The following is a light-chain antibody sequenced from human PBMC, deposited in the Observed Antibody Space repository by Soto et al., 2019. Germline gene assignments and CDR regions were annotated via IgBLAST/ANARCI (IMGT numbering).Light chain of an antibody. CDR2: AAS. Sequence: IQLTQSPSSLSASIGDRVTITCRASQGISSYLAWYQQKPGKAPKLLIYAASTLQSGVPSRFSGSGSGTDFTLTISSLQPEDFATYYCQQLNIDSYPITFGQGTRLKIK. V-gene: IGKV1-9*01. CDR1: QGISSY. J-gene: IGKJ5*01. CDR3: QQLNIDSYPIT.